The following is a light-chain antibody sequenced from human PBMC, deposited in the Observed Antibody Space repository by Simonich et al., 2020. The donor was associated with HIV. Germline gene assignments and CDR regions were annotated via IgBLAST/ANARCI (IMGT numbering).Light chain of an antibody. CDR2: GAS. J-gene: IGKJ4*01. CDR1: RIVRRN. Sequence: EIVMTQSPATLSVSPGERATLSCRARRIVRRNLAWYQQKPGQTPRLLIYGASTRATGIPARFSGSGSGTEFTLTISSLQSEDFAVYYCQQYNNWPETLTFGGGTKVEI. CDR3: QQYNNWPETLT. V-gene: IGKV3-15*01.